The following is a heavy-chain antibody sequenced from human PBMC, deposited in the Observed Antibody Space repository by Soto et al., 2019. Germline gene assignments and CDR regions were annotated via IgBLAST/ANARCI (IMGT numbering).Heavy chain of an antibody. CDR3: ARGTIAGAGTRAYGFDM. D-gene: IGHD6-13*01. CDR1: GFTFSAYW. V-gene: IGHV3-74*01. J-gene: IGHJ3*02. CDR2: IKSDGSSI. Sequence: PGGSLRLSCAASGFTFSAYWMHWVRQAPGKGLVWVSRIKSDGSSINYADSVKGRFTISRDNAKNTLYLQMNSLRDEDTAVYYCARGTIAGAGTRAYGFDMWGQGTMVTVSS.